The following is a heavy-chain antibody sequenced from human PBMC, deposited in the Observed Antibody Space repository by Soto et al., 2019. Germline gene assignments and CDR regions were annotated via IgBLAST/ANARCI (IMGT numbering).Heavy chain of an antibody. Sequence: SETLSLTCTVSGGSISSGDYYWSWIRQPPGKGLEWIGYIYYSGSTYYNPSLKSRVTISVDTSKNQFSLKLSSVTAADTAVYYCARVEKYSSSRPGPAYYFDYWGQGTLVTVSS. V-gene: IGHV4-30-4*01. CDR2: IYYSGST. CDR1: GGSISSGDYY. CDR3: ARVEKYSSSRPGPAYYFDY. J-gene: IGHJ4*02. D-gene: IGHD6-6*01.